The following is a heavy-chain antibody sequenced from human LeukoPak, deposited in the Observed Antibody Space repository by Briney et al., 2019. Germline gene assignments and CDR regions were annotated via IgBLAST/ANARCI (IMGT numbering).Heavy chain of an antibody. J-gene: IGHJ6*02. CDR2: ISGSGGNT. Sequence: PGGSLRLSSAASGFTFSSYGMSWVRQAPGKGLEWVSAISGSGGNTDYADSVKGQFTISRDNSRNTLYLQMNSLRAEDTAIYYCAKLRQQLVLYSGMDVWGQGTTVTVSS. CDR3: AKLRQQLVLYSGMDV. D-gene: IGHD6-13*01. CDR1: GFTFSSYG. V-gene: IGHV3-23*01.